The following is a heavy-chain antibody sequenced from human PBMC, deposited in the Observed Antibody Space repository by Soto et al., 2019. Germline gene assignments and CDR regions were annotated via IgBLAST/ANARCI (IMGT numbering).Heavy chain of an antibody. CDR3: ATDITDGFDP. CDR2: ISAYNGQT. J-gene: IGHJ5*02. V-gene: IGHV1-18*01. D-gene: IGHD1-20*01. Sequence: ASVKVSCKASGYTFTTYDISWVRQAPGQGLEWMGWISAYNGQTNYAQKFQDRVTMTTDTSTGTAYMELSSLRSEDTAVHYCATDITDGFDPWGQGTQVTVSS. CDR1: GYTFTTYD.